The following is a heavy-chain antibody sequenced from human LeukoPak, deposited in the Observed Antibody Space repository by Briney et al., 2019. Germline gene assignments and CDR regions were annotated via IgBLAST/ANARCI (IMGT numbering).Heavy chain of an antibody. CDR2: IYYSGST. J-gene: IGHJ5*02. V-gene: IGHV4-38-2*02. CDR1: DDSISDYY. CDR3: ARDQRDYYGSGLNWFDP. D-gene: IGHD3-10*01. Sequence: SETLSLTCTVSDDSISDYYRGWIRQPPGKGLEWIGSIYYSGSTYYNPSLKSRVTISVDTSKNQFSLKLSSVTAADTAVYYCARDQRDYYGSGLNWFDPWGQGTLVTVSS.